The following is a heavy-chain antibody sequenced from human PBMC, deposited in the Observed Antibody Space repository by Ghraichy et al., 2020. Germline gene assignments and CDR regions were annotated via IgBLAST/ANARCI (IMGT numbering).Heavy chain of an antibody. Sequence: ASVKVSCKASGYTFTSYGISWVRQAPGQGLEWMGWISAYNGNTNYAQKLQGRVTMTTDTSTSTAYMELRSLRSDDTAVYYCARALTPTAMEPFDYWGQGTLVTVSS. D-gene: IGHD5-18*01. CDR1: GYTFTSYG. V-gene: IGHV1-18*01. CDR3: ARALTPTAMEPFDY. J-gene: IGHJ4*02. CDR2: ISAYNGNT.